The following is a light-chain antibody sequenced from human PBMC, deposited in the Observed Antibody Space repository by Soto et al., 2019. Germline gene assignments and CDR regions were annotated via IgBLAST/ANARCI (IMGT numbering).Light chain of an antibody. Sequence: EIEMTQSPATLSVSPGERATLSCRASQSVSSNLAWYQQKPGQAPRLLIYGASTRATGIPARFSGSGSGTEFTLTISSLQSVDFAAYYCQQYNHWPPWTFGQGTKVEIK. CDR2: GAS. CDR1: QSVSSN. CDR3: QQYNHWPPWT. V-gene: IGKV3-15*01. J-gene: IGKJ1*01.